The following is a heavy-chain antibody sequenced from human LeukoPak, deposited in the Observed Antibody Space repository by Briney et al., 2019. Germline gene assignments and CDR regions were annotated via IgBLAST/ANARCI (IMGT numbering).Heavy chain of an antibody. V-gene: IGHV4-34*01. CDR2: INDSGRT. Sequence: SETLSLTCAVYGGSFSNYYCSWIRQPPGKGLEWIGEINDSGRTNYNPSLMSRVTVSVDTSKKQFSLRLTSVTATDTAVYYCARRRNYGRNYYIDVWGKGATVSVSS. J-gene: IGHJ6*03. D-gene: IGHD1-7*01. CDR3: ARRRNYGRNYYIDV. CDR1: GGSFSNYY.